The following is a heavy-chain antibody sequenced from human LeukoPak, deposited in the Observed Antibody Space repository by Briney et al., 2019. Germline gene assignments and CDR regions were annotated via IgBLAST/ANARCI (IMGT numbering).Heavy chain of an antibody. CDR2: ISIDGGEK. J-gene: IGHJ4*02. CDR1: RFTFSNYG. CDR3: ANPQSRGYDYLDY. D-gene: IGHD5-12*01. V-gene: IGHV3-30*18. Sequence: GGSLRLSCVGSRFTFSNYGMHWVRQAPGKGLEWVAVISIDGGEKHYGDSVRGRFTISRDNSKNMLYLQVNSLRVEDTAVYYCANPQSRGYDYLDYWGQGTLVSVSS.